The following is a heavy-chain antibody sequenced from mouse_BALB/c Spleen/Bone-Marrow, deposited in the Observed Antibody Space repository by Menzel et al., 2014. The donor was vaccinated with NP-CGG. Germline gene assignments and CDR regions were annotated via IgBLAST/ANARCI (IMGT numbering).Heavy chain of an antibody. CDR2: IWAGGTT. CDR1: GFSLTSYG. J-gene: IGHJ2*01. Sequence: VKLVESGPGLVSPSQSLSIPCTVSGFSLTSYGLHWVRQPPGKGLEWLGVIWAGGTTNYNSALMSRLSISKDNSKSXVFLKMNSLQTDDTAMYYCARSSTTDYFDYWGQGTTLTVSS. V-gene: IGHV2-9*02. CDR3: ARSSTTDYFDY. D-gene: IGHD1-1*01.